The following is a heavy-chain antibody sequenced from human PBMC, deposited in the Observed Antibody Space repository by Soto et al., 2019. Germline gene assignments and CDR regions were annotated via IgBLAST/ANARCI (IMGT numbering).Heavy chain of an antibody. D-gene: IGHD1-26*01. Sequence: GEALKISFKASGYSFTSYWIGWVRQMPGKGLEWMWIIYPGASDTIYSPSFQGQVTISADKSISTAYLQWNSLKASDTAMYYCARPPYSASYYYFDQWGQGTPVTVSS. J-gene: IGHJ4*02. CDR2: IYPGASDT. V-gene: IGHV5-51*01. CDR1: GYSFTSYW. CDR3: ARPPYSASYYYFDQ.